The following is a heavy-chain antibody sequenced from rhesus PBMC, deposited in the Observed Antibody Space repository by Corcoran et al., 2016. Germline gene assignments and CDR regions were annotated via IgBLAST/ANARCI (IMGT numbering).Heavy chain of an antibody. V-gene: IGHV4-127*01. CDR3: ARTALRSCFDY. D-gene: IGHD2-15*01. J-gene: IGHJ4*01. CDR2: NYGGSGRT. Sequence: QVQLQESGPGLVKPSETLSLTCAVSGYSISSGYGCGWIRQPPGKGLEWIGQNYGGSGRTYYTPALQSRGTVSKDTSKNQFSLKLSAVTAADTAVYDCARTALRSCFDYWGQGVLVTVSS. CDR1: GYSISSGYG.